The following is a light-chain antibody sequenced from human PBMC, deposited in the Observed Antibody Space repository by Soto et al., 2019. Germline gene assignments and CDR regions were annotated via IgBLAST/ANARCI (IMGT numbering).Light chain of an antibody. J-gene: IGLJ1*01. V-gene: IGLV2-14*01. CDR1: SSDVGTYDY. CDR2: EVT. CDR3: SSHTIVNTRV. Sequence: QSVLTQPASVSGSPGQSIAISCTGTSSDVGTYDYVSWYQQYPDKAPKLIIYEVTQRPSGVSNRFSGSKSGNTASLTISGLQAEDEADYYWSSHTIVNTRVFGTGTKVTVL.